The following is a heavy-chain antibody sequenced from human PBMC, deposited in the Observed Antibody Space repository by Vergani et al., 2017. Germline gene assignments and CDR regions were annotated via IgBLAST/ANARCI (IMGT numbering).Heavy chain of an antibody. CDR1: GFTFTNFA. CDR3: TKGSRGYTGYFFDY. V-gene: IGHV3-23*01. CDR2: VSGSSATP. J-gene: IGHJ4*02. Sequence: EVQLLASGGNLVQPGGSLRLSCAASGFTFTNFAMTWVRQAPGEGLEWVSSVSGSSATPYYADSVKGRFIISRDNSKNTLHLQMNSLRADDTAVYYCTKGSRGYTGYFFDYWGQGTLATVSS. D-gene: IGHD5-12*01.